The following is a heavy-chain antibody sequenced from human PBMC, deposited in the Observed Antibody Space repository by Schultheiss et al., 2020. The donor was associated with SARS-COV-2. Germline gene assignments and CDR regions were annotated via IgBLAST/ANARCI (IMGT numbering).Heavy chain of an antibody. Sequence: GESLKISCAASGLTLSSYTMSWVRQAPGKGLEWVSAISGSGGGTYYADSVKVRFTISRDNSRYMLYLQMNSLRADDTAIYYCASPVGYYFYAMDVCGHGTGVTVSS. CDR1: GLTLSSYT. J-gene: IGHJ6*01. CDR2: ISGSGGGT. CDR3: ASPVGYYFYAMDV. D-gene: IGHD1-26*01. V-gene: IGHV3-23*01.